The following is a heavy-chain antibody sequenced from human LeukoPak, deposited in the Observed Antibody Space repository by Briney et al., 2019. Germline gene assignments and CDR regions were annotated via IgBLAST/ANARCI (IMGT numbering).Heavy chain of an antibody. D-gene: IGHD5-24*01. CDR3: ARDPRGGYNSGYFDY. Sequence: GESLKISCKGSGYSFTSYWIVWVRQMPGKGLEWMGLIYPGDSDTKYSPSFQGQVTISADKSISTAYLQWSSLKASDTAMYHCARDPRGGYNSGYFDYWGQGTLVTVSS. CDR1: GYSFTSYW. J-gene: IGHJ4*02. CDR2: IYPGDSDT. V-gene: IGHV5-51*01.